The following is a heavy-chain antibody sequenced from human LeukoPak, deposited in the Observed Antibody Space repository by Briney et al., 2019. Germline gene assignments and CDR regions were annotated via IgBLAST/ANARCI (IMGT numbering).Heavy chain of an antibody. V-gene: IGHV3-7*01. CDR1: EFTFSSYW. J-gene: IGHJ5*02. CDR3: ALGSDCSS. D-gene: IGHD2-21*02. CDR2: IKQDGGQI. Sequence: GGSLRLSCAASEFTFSSYWMSWVRQAPGKGLEWVANIKQDGGQIYYLESVKGRFTVSRDNAKNSLYLQMNSLRAEDTAVYYCALGSDCSSWGQGTLVTVSS.